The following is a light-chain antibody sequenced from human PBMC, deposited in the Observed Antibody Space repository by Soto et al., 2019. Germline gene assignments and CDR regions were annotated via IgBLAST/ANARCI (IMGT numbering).Light chain of an antibody. CDR1: QNINTW. Sequence: DIQMTQSPSTLSASIGDRITITCRASQNINTWLAWYQQKPGRAPKVRIYDASSLESGVPSRISGSGSGTEFILTISSLQLDDFATYYCQQYYGYPYTFGQGTKLEIK. J-gene: IGKJ2*01. CDR3: QQYYGYPYT. V-gene: IGKV1-5*01. CDR2: DAS.